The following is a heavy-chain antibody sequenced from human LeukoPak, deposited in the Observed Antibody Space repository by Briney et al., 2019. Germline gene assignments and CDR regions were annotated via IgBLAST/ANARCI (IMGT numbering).Heavy chain of an antibody. Sequence: PGGSLRLSCTASGFTFSSYAMNWVRQAPGKGLEWVSGIGAGGTFTYYADSVKGRFTIFRDNSRNTLYLQMNSLRADDTAAYYCAKDLGYTTYGYYFDYWGQGTLVTVSS. D-gene: IGHD4-11*01. CDR1: GFTFSSYA. CDR2: IGAGGTFT. J-gene: IGHJ4*02. V-gene: IGHV3-23*01. CDR3: AKDLGYTTYGYYFDY.